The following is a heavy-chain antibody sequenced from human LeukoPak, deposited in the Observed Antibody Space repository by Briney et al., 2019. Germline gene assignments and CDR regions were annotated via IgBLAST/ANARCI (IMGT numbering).Heavy chain of an antibody. CDR1: GFTFSTNS. CDR3: VTVGMTSIWSYLRFDP. Sequence: PGGSLRLSCSASGFTFSTNSMHCVRQAPGKGLEFVSAITSNGGSTYYADSVKGRFTISRDNSKNTLYLQMSSLRAEDTAVYYCVTVGMTSIWSYLRFDPRGQGTLVSVSS. V-gene: IGHV3-64D*08. J-gene: IGHJ5*02. CDR2: ITSNGGST. D-gene: IGHD1-26*01.